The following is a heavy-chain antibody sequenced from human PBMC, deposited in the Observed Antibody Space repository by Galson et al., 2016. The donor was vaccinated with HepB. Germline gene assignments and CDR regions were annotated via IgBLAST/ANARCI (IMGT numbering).Heavy chain of an antibody. V-gene: IGHV4-4*02. CDR2: ILHTGRV. CDR3: ARQFWGGPSDH. D-gene: IGHD3-3*02. J-gene: IGHJ4*02. CDR1: GVSISSSDW. Sequence: SETLSLTCAVSGVSISSSDWWSWVRQSPGQGLEWIGQILHTGRVNYTPSLASRVTISIDTSNNHLSLRLTSVTAADTALYYCARQFWGGPSDHWGQGTLVTVSS.